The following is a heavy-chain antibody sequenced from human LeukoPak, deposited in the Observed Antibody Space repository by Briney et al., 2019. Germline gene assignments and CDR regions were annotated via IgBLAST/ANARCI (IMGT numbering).Heavy chain of an antibody. Sequence: GGSLRLSCAASGFTFDDYAMPWVRQAPGKGLEWVSGISWNSGSIGYADSVKGRFTISRDNAKNSLYLQMNSLRAEDTALYYCAKDITRDGDVVFDPWGQGTLVTVSS. D-gene: IGHD2-21*01. J-gene: IGHJ5*02. CDR3: AKDITRDGDVVFDP. V-gene: IGHV3-9*01. CDR2: ISWNSGSI. CDR1: GFTFDDYA.